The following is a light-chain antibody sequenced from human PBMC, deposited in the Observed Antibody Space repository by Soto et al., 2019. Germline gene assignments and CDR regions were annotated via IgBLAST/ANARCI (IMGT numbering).Light chain of an antibody. V-gene: IGKV1-27*01. CDR1: QGISNY. CDR2: AES. J-gene: IGKJ3*01. Sequence: DIQMTQSPSSLSASVRDRVTITCRASQGISNYLAWYQQKPGKVPKLLIYAESTVQSGVPSRFSGSGSGTDFTLTISSLQPEDVATYYWQKYNSAPLTFGPGTKVDIK. CDR3: QKYNSAPLT.